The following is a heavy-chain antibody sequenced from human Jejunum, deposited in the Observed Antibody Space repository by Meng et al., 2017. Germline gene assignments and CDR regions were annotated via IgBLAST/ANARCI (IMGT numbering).Heavy chain of an antibody. J-gene: IGHJ4*02. V-gene: IGHV3-7*01. CDR1: GSSLSSSW. D-gene: IGHD6-13*01. CDR2: IGPDGSET. Sequence: GGSLRLSCAASGSSLSSSWMSWVRQAPGKGLEWVAHIGPDGSETYYVDSVKGRFTISRDNAKNSLYLQMNSLRAEDTAVYYCTRLFKSWSGYWGQGTLVTSPQ. CDR3: TRLFKSWSGY.